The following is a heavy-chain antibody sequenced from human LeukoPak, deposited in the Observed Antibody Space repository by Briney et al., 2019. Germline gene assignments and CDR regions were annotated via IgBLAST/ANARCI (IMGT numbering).Heavy chain of an antibody. V-gene: IGHV3-21*01. J-gene: IGHJ4*02. CDR2: ISSSSSYI. CDR3: ARVQRLVGATISDY. Sequence: PGGSLRLSCAASGFTFSIYSMNWVRQAPGKGLEWVSSISSSSSYIYYADSVKGRFTISRDNAKNSLYLQMNSLRAEDTAVYYCARVQRLVGATISDYWGQGTLVTVSS. CDR1: GFTFSIYS. D-gene: IGHD1-26*01.